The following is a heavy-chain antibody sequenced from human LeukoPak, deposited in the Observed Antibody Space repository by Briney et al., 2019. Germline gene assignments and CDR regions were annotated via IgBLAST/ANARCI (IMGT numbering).Heavy chain of an antibody. D-gene: IGHD5-18*01. CDR2: IIPIFGTA. J-gene: IGHJ4*02. V-gene: IGHV1-69*13. CDR3: ATKRGYSYGSPH. Sequence: SVKVSCKASGGTFSSYAFSWVRQAPGQGLEWMGGIIPIFGTANYAQKFQGRVTITADESTSTAYMELSSLRSEDTAVYYCATKRGYSYGSPHWGQGTLVTVSS. CDR1: GGTFSSYA.